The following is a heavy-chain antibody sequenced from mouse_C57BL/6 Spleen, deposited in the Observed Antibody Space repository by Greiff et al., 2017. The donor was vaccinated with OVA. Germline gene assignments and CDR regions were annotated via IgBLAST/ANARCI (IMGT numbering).Heavy chain of an antibody. CDR2: ISYDGSN. Sequence: EVKLQESGPGLVKPSQSLSLTCSVTGYSITSGYYWNWIRQFPGNKLEWMGNISYDGSNNYKPSLKNRISITRDTSKNQFFLKLNSVTTEDTTTYYCAREMDGYYVNFDYWGQGTTLTVSS. V-gene: IGHV3-6*01. CDR3: AREMDGYYVNFDY. D-gene: IGHD2-3*01. J-gene: IGHJ2*01. CDR1: GYSITSGYY.